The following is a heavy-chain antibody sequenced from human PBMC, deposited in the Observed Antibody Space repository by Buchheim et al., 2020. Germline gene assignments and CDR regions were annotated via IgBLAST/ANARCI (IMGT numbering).Heavy chain of an antibody. J-gene: IGHJ4*02. CDR3: ARGGSDNWNVKDY. CDR1: GFTFSTYS. Sequence: EVQLVESGGGLVQPEGSLRLSCAASGFTFSTYSMHWVRQAPGKGLVWVSRINGDGGNKVYADFVKGRFTISRDTTKNTVYLQMNSLRPEDTAVYYCARGGSDNWNVKDYWGQGTL. V-gene: IGHV3-74*01. D-gene: IGHD1-20*01. CDR2: INGDGGNK.